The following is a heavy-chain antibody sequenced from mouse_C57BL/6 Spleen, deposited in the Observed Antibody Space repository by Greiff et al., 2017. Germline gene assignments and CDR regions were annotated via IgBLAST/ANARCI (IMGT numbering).Heavy chain of an antibody. Sequence: QVQLQQPGAELVKPGASVKLSCKASGYTFTSYWMHWVKQRPGQGLEWIGMIHPNSGSTNYNEKFKSKATLTVDKSSSTAYMQLSSLTSEDSAVYYCARSGSWDVDAMDDWGQGTSVTVSS. J-gene: IGHJ4*01. CDR3: ARSGSWDVDAMDD. V-gene: IGHV1-64*01. D-gene: IGHD3-2*02. CDR2: IHPNSGST. CDR1: GYTFTSYW.